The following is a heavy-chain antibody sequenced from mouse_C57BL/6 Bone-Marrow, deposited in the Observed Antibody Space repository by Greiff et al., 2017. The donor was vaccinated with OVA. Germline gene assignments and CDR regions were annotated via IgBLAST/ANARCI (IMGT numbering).Heavy chain of an antibody. CDR2: IWSGGST. CDR1: GFSLTSYG. Sequence: VQLQQSGPGLVQPSQSLSITCTVSGFSLTSYGVHWVRQSPGKGLEWLGVIWSGGSTAYNAAFISSLSISKDNSKSQVFFKMNSLQADDTAIYYCARMGGDYEDYARDYWGQGTSVTVSS. V-gene: IGHV2-2*01. J-gene: IGHJ4*01. D-gene: IGHD2-4*01. CDR3: ARMGGDYEDYARDY.